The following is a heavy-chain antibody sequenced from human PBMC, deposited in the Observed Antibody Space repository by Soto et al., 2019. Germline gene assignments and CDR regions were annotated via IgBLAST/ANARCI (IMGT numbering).Heavy chain of an antibody. D-gene: IGHD2-15*01. Sequence: GGSLRLSCAASGFTFDDYAMHWVRQAPGKGLEWVSGISWNSGSIGYADSVKGRFTISRDNAKNSLYLQMNSLRAEDTALYYCAKGGAHCSGGSCYYSGYMDVWGKGTTVTVSS. CDR3: AKGGAHCSGGSCYYSGYMDV. V-gene: IGHV3-9*01. J-gene: IGHJ6*03. CDR1: GFTFDDYA. CDR2: ISWNSGSI.